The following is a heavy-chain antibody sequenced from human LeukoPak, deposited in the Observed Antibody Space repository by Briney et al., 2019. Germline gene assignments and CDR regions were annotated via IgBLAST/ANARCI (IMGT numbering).Heavy chain of an antibody. V-gene: IGHV1-69*04. Sequence: ASVKVSCKASGGTFSSYAISWVRQAPGQGLEWMGRIIPILGIANYAQKFQGRVTITADKSTSTAYMELSSLRSEDTAVYYCAREYGYSYDEMAGIDYWGQGTLVTVSS. CDR1: GGTFSSYA. CDR3: AREYGYSYDEMAGIDY. CDR2: IIPILGIA. D-gene: IGHD5-18*01. J-gene: IGHJ4*02.